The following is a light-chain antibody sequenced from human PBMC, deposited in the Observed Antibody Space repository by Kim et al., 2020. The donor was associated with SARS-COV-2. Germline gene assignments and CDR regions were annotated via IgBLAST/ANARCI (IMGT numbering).Light chain of an antibody. CDR1: QGIVNL. CDR2: TAS. V-gene: IGKV1-12*01. CDR3: QQAHSFPLT. J-gene: IGKJ4*01. Sequence: DIQMTQSPSMSASVGDRVTITCRASQGIVNLLAWYQQKPEKAPKLLISTASRLQSGVPSRFIGSGSGTEFTLTLTSLQPEDFATYYCQQAHSFPLTFGGGTKLEI.